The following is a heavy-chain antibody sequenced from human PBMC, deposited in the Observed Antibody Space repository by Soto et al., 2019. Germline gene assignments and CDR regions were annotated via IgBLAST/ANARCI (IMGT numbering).Heavy chain of an antibody. V-gene: IGHV4-34*01. CDR1: GGSFRGHY. D-gene: IGHD3-3*01. CDR3: ARVPGVVIIKQPSYYYYMDV. CDR2: INHSGST. Sequence: SETQSLPCTVYGGSFRGHYWRWIRQPPGKGLEWTGEINHSGSTNYNPSLKSRVTISVDTSKNQFSLKLSSVTAADTAVYYCARVPGVVIIKQPSYYYYMDVWGKGTTVTVSS. J-gene: IGHJ6*03.